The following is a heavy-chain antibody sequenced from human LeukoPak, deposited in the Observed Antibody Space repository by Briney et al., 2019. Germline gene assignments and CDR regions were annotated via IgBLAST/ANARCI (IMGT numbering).Heavy chain of an antibody. J-gene: IGHJ4*02. V-gene: IGHV3-53*01. CDR2: IYSGGGA. CDR3: ARGRNRDGYSYYFDY. CDR1: GXTVSSNY. D-gene: IGHD5-24*01. Sequence: GGSLRLSCAASGXTVSSNYMSWVRQAPGKGLEWVSVIYSGGGAYYADSVKGRFTISRDNSKNTLYLQMNSLRAEDTAVYYCARGRNRDGYSYYFDYWGQGSLVTVSS.